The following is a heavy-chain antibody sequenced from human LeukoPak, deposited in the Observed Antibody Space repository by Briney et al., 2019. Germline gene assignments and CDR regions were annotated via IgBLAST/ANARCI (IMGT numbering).Heavy chain of an antibody. V-gene: IGHV3-48*03. D-gene: IGHD1-26*01. CDR3: ANLGATPDY. Sequence: GGSLRLSCAASGFTFSSYEMNWVRQAPGKGLEWVSDISSSGSTIYYAASVKGRFTISRDNAKNSLYLQMNSLRAEDTAVYYGANLGATPDYWGQGTLVTVSS. J-gene: IGHJ4*02. CDR1: GFTFSSYE. CDR2: ISSSGSTI.